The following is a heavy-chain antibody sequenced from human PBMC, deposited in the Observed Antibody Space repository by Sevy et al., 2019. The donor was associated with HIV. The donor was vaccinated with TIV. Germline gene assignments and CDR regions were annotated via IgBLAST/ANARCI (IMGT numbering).Heavy chain of an antibody. Sequence: GGSLRLSCAASGFTFSSYWMHWVRQAPGKGLVWVSRINSDGSSTSYADSVKGRFTISRDNAKNTLYLQMNSLRAEDTAVYYCARVFGVVITEDYWGQGTLVTVSS. CDR1: GFTFSSYW. V-gene: IGHV3-74*01. J-gene: IGHJ4*02. CDR3: ARVFGVVITEDY. CDR2: INSDGSST. D-gene: IGHD3-3*01.